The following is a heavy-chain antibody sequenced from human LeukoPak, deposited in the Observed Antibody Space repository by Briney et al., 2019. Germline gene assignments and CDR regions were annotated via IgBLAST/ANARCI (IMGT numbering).Heavy chain of an antibody. D-gene: IGHD5-18*01. Sequence: PGGSLRLSCAASGFTVSSNYMSWVRQAPGKGLEWVSVIYSGGSTYYADSVKGRFTISRDNSKNTVYLQMNSLRAEDTAVYYCARGGNTYGTPFHYWGQGTLVTVSS. V-gene: IGHV3-53*01. CDR1: GFTVSSNY. J-gene: IGHJ4*02. CDR2: IYSGGST. CDR3: ARGGNTYGTPFHY.